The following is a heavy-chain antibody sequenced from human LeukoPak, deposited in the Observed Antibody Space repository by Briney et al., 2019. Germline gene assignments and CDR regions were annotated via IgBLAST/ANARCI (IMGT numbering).Heavy chain of an antibody. J-gene: IGHJ4*02. Sequence: SETLSLTCAVSDYSISSGNYWGWIRQPPGKGLEWIGSVYHSGSTHYSPSLKSRVTISVDTSKNQFSLKLRSVTAADTAVYYCARNDSSGYFDYWGQGTLVTVSS. CDR1: DYSISSGNY. CDR2: VYHSGST. CDR3: ARNDSSGYFDY. V-gene: IGHV4-38-2*01. D-gene: IGHD3-22*01.